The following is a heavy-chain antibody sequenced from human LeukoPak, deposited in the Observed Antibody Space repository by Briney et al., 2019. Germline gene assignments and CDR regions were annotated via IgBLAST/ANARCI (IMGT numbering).Heavy chain of an antibody. CDR2: IWYDGSNK. D-gene: IGHD6-13*01. CDR1: GFTFSSYG. V-gene: IGHV3-33*06. Sequence: GGSLRLSCAASGFTFSSYGMHWVRQAPGKGLEWVAVIWYDGSNKYYADSVKGRFTISRDNSKNTLYLQMNSLRAEDTAVYYCAKVPISGIAISQDFDYWGQGTLVTVSS. J-gene: IGHJ4*02. CDR3: AKVPISGIAISQDFDY.